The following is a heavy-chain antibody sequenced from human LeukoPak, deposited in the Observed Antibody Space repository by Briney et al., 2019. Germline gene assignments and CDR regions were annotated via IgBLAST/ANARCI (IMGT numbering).Heavy chain of an antibody. Sequence: SETLSLTCTVSGGSISGYHWGWIRQPPGRGLEWIGFIYNSGNTNYSPYLKSRVTISVDTSKNQFSLKLSSVTAADTAVYYCARHAIAVAGTGYFDYRGQGTLVTVSS. D-gene: IGHD6-19*01. J-gene: IGHJ4*02. CDR1: GGSISGYH. CDR3: ARHAIAVAGTGYFDY. V-gene: IGHV4-59*08. CDR2: IYNSGNT.